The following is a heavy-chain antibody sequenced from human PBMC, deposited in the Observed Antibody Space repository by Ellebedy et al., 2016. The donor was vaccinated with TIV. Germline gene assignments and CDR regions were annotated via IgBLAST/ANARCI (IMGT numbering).Heavy chain of an antibody. V-gene: IGHV3-23*01. Sequence: GESLKISCAASEFTFSTYSMNWVRRAPGKGLEWVSSISGNGANTYYADSVKGRFTISRDNSENTLYLQMNSLRAEDTAVYYCAKDPSANSPYYFHYWGQGTLVTVSS. CDR3: AKDPSANSPYYFHY. CDR1: EFTFSTYS. D-gene: IGHD1-1*01. CDR2: ISGNGANT. J-gene: IGHJ4*02.